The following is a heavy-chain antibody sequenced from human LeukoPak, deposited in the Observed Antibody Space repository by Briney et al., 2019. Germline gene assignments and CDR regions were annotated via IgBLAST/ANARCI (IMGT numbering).Heavy chain of an antibody. CDR3: ARELVSLGTGYFDL. J-gene: IGHJ2*01. D-gene: IGHD7-27*01. Sequence: GGSLRLSCEASGFTFGTYGMTWVRQATRKGLEWVSGITGSSTWTYYADSVRGRFTISRDNSKNTLHLQMNNLTAADTAIYYCARELVSLGTGYFDLWGRGTLVTVSP. CDR2: ITGSSTWT. V-gene: IGHV3-23*01. CDR1: GFTFGTYG.